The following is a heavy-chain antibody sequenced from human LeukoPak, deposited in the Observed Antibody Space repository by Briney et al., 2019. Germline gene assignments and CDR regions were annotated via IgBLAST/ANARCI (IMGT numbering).Heavy chain of an antibody. CDR2: INHSGST. Sequence: SETLSLTCAVYGGSFSGYYWSWISQPPGKRLEWIGEINHSGSTNYNPSPKSRVTISVDTSKNQFSLKLSSVTAADTAVYYCARGPDIVVVPAASGVWFDPWGQGTLVTVSS. CDR3: ARGPDIVVVPAASGVWFDP. J-gene: IGHJ5*02. V-gene: IGHV4-34*01. D-gene: IGHD2-2*01. CDR1: GGSFSGYY.